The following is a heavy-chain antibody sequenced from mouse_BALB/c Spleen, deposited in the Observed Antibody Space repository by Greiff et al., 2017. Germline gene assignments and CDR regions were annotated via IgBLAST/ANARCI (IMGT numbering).Heavy chain of an antibody. D-gene: IGHD2-1*01. CDR3: ARGIYYGNYRAMDY. V-gene: IGHV3-6*02. CDR1: GYSITSGYY. Sequence: DVQLQESGPGLVKPSQSLSLTCSVTGYSITSGYYWNWIRQFPGNKLEWMGYISYDGSNNYNPSLKNRISITRDTSKNQFFLKLNSVTTEDTATYYCARGIYYGNYRAMDYWGQGTSVTVSS. CDR2: ISYDGSN. J-gene: IGHJ4*01.